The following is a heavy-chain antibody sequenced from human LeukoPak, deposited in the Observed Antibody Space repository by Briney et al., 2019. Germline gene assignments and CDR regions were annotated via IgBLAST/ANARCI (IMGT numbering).Heavy chain of an antibody. CDR2: IKPNSGGT. CDR1: GYTFTGYY. D-gene: IGHD1-14*01. J-gene: IGHJ4*02. V-gene: IGHV1-2*02. Sequence: GASVKVSCKASGYTFTGYYMHWVRQAPGQGLEWMGWIKPNSGGTNYAQKFQGRVTMTRDTSISTAYMELSRLRSDDTAVYYCARVARTVASPGFDYWGQGTLVTVSS. CDR3: ARVARTVASPGFDY.